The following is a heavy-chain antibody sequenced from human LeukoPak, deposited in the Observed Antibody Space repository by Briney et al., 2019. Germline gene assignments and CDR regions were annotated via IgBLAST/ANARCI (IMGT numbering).Heavy chain of an antibody. J-gene: IGHJ4*02. D-gene: IGHD6-19*01. CDR2: ISYDGSNK. CDR3: AREVGYSSGWYLDY. CDR1: GFTFSSYT. V-gene: IGHV3-30-3*01. Sequence: GGSLRLSCAASGFTFSSYTMHWVRQAPGKGLEWVAVISYDGSNKYYADSVKGRFTISRDNSKNTLYLQMNSLRVEDTAVYYCAREVGYSSGWYLDYWGQGTPATVSS.